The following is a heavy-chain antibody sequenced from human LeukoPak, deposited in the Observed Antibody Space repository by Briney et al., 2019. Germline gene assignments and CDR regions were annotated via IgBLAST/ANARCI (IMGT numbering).Heavy chain of an antibody. V-gene: IGHV1-2*02. CDR3: ARDGDEGYYYDSSGYYNTFDY. CDR1: GYTFTGYY. Sequence: ASVKVSCKASGYTFTGYYMHWVRQAPGQGLEWMGWINPNSGGTNYAQKFQGRVTMTRDTSISTAYMELSRLRSDDTAVYYCARDGDEGYYYDSSGYYNTFDYWGQGTLVTVSS. CDR2: INPNSGGT. D-gene: IGHD3-22*01. J-gene: IGHJ4*02.